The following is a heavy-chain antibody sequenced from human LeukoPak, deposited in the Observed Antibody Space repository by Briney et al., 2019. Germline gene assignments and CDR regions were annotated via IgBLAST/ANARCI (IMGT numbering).Heavy chain of an antibody. Sequence: ASVKVSCKASGYTFTGYYMHWVRQAPGQGLEWMGWINPNSGGTNYAQKFQGRVTMTRDTSISTAYMELRSLRADDTAVYYCARETYCSGGSCYKGNAFDIWGQGTMVTVSS. CDR2: INPNSGGT. D-gene: IGHD2-15*01. CDR1: GYTFTGYY. V-gene: IGHV1-2*02. J-gene: IGHJ3*02. CDR3: ARETYCSGGSCYKGNAFDI.